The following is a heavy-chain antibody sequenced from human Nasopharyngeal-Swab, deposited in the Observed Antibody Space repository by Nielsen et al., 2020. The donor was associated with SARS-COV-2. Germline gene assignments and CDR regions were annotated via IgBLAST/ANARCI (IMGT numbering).Heavy chain of an antibody. CDR3: ARAGTYYDILTGYYKGGIDY. Sequence: GESLKISCAASGFTASSNYMSWVRQAPGKGLEWVSVIYSGGSTYYADSVKGRFTISRDNSKNTLYLQMNSLRAEDTAVYYCARAGTYYDILTGYYKGGIDYWGQGTLVTVSS. D-gene: IGHD3-9*01. J-gene: IGHJ4*02. CDR1: GFTASSNY. V-gene: IGHV3-66*01. CDR2: IYSGGST.